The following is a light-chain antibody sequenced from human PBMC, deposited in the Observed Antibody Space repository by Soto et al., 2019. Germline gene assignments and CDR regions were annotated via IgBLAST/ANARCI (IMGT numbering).Light chain of an antibody. CDR2: DAS. V-gene: IGKV1-5*01. Sequence: DIQMTQSPSTLSASVGDRVTITCRASQSISNWSAWYQQKPGKAPKLLIYDASTLQSGVPSRFSGSGSGPEFTLTISSLQPDDFATYYCQQYDIYSRTFGHGTKV. CDR1: QSISNW. CDR3: QQYDIYSRT. J-gene: IGKJ1*01.